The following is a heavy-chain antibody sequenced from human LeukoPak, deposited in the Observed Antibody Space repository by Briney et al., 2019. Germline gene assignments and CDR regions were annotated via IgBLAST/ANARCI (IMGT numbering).Heavy chain of an antibody. J-gene: IGHJ3*02. Sequence: GSSVKVSCKASGGTFSSYAISWVRQAPGQGLEWMGGIIPIFGTANYAQRFQGRVTITTDESTSTAYMELSSLRSEDTAVYYCARALRRQWLPKRPDHDAFDIWGQGTMVTVSS. CDR1: GGTFSSYA. V-gene: IGHV1-69*05. CDR2: IIPIFGTA. D-gene: IGHD6-19*01. CDR3: ARALRRQWLPKRPDHDAFDI.